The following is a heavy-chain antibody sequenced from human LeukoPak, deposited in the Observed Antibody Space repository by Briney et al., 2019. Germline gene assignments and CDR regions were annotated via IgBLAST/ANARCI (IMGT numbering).Heavy chain of an antibody. J-gene: IGHJ5*02. V-gene: IGHV1-2*02. Sequence: ASVKVSCKASGYTFTGYYMHWVRQAPGKGLEWMGWINPNSGGTNYAQKFQGRVTMTRDTSISTAYMELSRLRSDDTAVYYCASTSITYYDFWSGDNWFDPWGQGTLVTVSS. D-gene: IGHD3-3*01. CDR1: GYTFTGYY. CDR3: ASTSITYYDFWSGDNWFDP. CDR2: INPNSGGT.